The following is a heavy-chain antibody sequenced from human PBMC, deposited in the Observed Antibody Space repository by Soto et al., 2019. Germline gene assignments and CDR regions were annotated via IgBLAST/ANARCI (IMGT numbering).Heavy chain of an antibody. J-gene: IGHJ4*02. D-gene: IGHD3-9*01. CDR1: GFSLSTSGVG. CDR3: AHDVLRYFDWFFDY. CDR2: IYWNDDK. V-gene: IGHV2-5*01. Sequence: SGPTLVNPTQTLTLTCTFSGFSLSTSGVGVGWIRQPPGKALEWLALIYWNDDKRYSPSLKSRLTITKDTSKNQVVLTMANMDPVDTATYYCAHDVLRYFDWFFDYWGQGTLVTSPQ.